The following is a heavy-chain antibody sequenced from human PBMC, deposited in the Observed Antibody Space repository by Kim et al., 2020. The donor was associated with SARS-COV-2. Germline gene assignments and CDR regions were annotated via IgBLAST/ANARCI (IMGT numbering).Heavy chain of an antibody. CDR3: ARDDYYYYGMDV. CDR1: GYTFTGYY. V-gene: IGHV1-2*06. J-gene: IGHJ6*02. CDR2: INPNSGGT. Sequence: ASVKVSCKASGYTFTGYYMHWVRQAPGQGLEWMGRINPNSGGTNYAQKFQGRVTMTRDTSISTAYMELSRLRSDDTAVYYCARDDYYYYGMDVWGQGTTVNVSS.